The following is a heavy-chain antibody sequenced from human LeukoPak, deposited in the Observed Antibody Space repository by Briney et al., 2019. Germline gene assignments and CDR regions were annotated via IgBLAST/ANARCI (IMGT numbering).Heavy chain of an antibody. J-gene: IGHJ4*02. CDR1: GFTFSSYA. CDR3: AKENNWNDGRFNYFDY. D-gene: IGHD1-20*01. Sequence: GGSLRLSCAASGFTFSSYAMSWVRQAPGKGLEWVSTISGSGTATYYADSVKGRFTISRDNSKNTLYLQMNGLRAEDTAVYYCAKENNWNDGRFNYFDYWGQGTLVTVSS. CDR2: ISGSGTAT. V-gene: IGHV3-23*01.